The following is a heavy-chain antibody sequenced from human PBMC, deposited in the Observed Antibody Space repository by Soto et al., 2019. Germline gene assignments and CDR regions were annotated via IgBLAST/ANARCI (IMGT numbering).Heavy chain of an antibody. Sequence: QVQLVESGGGVVQPGRSLRLSCAASGFTFSSYAMHWVRQAPGKGLEWVAVISYDGSNKYYADSVKGRFTISRDNSKNTLYLQMNSLRAEDTAVYYCARDGIYGPPRYWGQGTLVTDSS. V-gene: IGHV3-30-3*01. D-gene: IGHD4-17*01. CDR2: ISYDGSNK. CDR3: ARDGIYGPPRY. J-gene: IGHJ4*02. CDR1: GFTFSSYA.